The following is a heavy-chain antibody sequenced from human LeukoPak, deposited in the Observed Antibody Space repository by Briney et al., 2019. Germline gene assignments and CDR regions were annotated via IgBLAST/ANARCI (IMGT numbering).Heavy chain of an antibody. CDR2: ISGSGGST. J-gene: IGHJ4*02. Sequence: GGSLRLSCAASGFTFSSYAMSWVRQAPGKGLEWVSAISGSGGSTYYADSVKGRFTISRDNSKNTLYLQMNSLRAEDTAVYYCAKDLYNYYDSSGSLAYWSQGTLVTVSS. D-gene: IGHD3-22*01. CDR3: AKDLYNYYDSSGSLAY. V-gene: IGHV3-23*01. CDR1: GFTFSSYA.